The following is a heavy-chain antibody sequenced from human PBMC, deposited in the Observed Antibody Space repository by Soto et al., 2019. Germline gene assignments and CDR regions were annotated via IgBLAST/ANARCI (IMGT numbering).Heavy chain of an antibody. CDR2: MNPNSGNT. V-gene: IGHV1-8*01. CDR1: GYTFTSYD. J-gene: IGHJ6*02. Sequence: ASVKVSCKASGYTFTSYDINWVRQATGQGLEWMGWMNPNSGNTGYAQKFQGRVTMTTDTSTSTAYMELRSLRSDDTAVYYCARQQLGTYYYYGMDVWGQGTTVTVSS. D-gene: IGHD6-13*01. CDR3: ARQQLGTYYYYGMDV.